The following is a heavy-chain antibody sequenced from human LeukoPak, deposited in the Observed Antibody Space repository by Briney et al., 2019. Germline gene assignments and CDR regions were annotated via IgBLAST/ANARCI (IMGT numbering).Heavy chain of an antibody. V-gene: IGHV4-39*01. CDR1: GGSISSSSYY. CDR3: ARHIFRWAFDY. CDR2: IYYSGST. J-gene: IGHJ4*02. Sequence: SETLSLTCTVSGGSISSSSYYWGWIRQPPGKGLEWIGSIYYSGSTYYNPSLKSRVTISVDTSKNQFSLKLSSVTAADTAVYYCARHIFRWAFDYWGQGTLVTVSS. D-gene: IGHD2-21*01.